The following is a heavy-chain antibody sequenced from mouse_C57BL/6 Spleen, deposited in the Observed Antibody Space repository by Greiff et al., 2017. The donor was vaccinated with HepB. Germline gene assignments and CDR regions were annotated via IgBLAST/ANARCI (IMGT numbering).Heavy chain of an antibody. D-gene: IGHD1-1*01. CDR1: GYTFTSYW. CDR2: IHPNSGST. CDR3: ARTGPTVVPFDY. J-gene: IGHJ2*01. Sequence: VQLQQPGAELVKPGASVKLSCKASGYTFTSYWMHWVKQRPGQGLEWIGMIHPNSGSTNYNEKFKSKATLTVDKSSSTAYMQLSSLTSEDSAVYYCARTGPTVVPFDYWGQGTTLTVSS. V-gene: IGHV1-64*01.